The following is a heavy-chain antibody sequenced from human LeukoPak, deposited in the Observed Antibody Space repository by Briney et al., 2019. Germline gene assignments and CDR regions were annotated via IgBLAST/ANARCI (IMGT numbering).Heavy chain of an antibody. Sequence: GGSLRLSCAASGFTFSSYAMSWVRQAPGKGLEWVSSISSSSSYIYYADSVKGRFTISRDNAKNSLYLQMNSLRAEDTAVYYCARGPTLTGTTYFDYWGQGTLVTVSS. J-gene: IGHJ4*02. CDR2: ISSSSSYI. CDR1: GFTFSSYA. V-gene: IGHV3-21*01. D-gene: IGHD1-7*01. CDR3: ARGPTLTGTTYFDY.